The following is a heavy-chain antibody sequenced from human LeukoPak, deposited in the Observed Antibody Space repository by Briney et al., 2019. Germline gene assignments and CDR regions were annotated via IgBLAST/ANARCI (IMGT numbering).Heavy chain of an antibody. CDR1: GFIFSFYG. Sequence: PGRSLRPSCTASGFIFSFYGMHWVRQAPGKGLEWVAFISYEGSNKYYADSVKGRFTISRDTSKNALYLQMNSLRAEDTAVYYCAKSEPGYSSGCPDYWGQGTLVTVSS. J-gene: IGHJ4*02. V-gene: IGHV3-30*18. CDR2: ISYEGSNK. D-gene: IGHD6-19*01. CDR3: AKSEPGYSSGCPDY.